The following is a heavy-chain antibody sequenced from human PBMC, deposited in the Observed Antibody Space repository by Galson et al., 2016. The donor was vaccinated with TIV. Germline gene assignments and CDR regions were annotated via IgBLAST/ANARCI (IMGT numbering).Heavy chain of an antibody. CDR3: ATDRNTAFDTYHYYYGMDV. V-gene: IGHV1-69*06. CDR1: GGTFSSYV. Sequence: SVKVSCKASGGTFSSYVFNWVRLAPGQGLEWMGGIIPLFRTTNYAQKFQGRVMITADKPTNTAYMELNSLKYGDTAVYYCATDRNTAFDTYHYYYGMDVWGQGTTVIVSS. CDR2: IIPLFRTT. J-gene: IGHJ6*02. D-gene: IGHD5-18*01.